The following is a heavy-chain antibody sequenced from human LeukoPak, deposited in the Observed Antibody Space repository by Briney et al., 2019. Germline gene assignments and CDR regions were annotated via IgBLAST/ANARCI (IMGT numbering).Heavy chain of an antibody. V-gene: IGHV1-2*02. CDR3: ARAKFLCYYYYTCVFDY. CDR1: GYTFTDYY. CDR2: INPNDGDT. Sequence: ASVKVSCKASGYTFTDYYMHWVRQAPGQGFEWMGWINPNDGDTNYAQKFQGRVTMTRDTSISTAHMEVSRLRADDTAVYYCARAKFLCYYYYTCVFDYWGQGTLVTVSS. J-gene: IGHJ4*02. D-gene: IGHD3-16*01.